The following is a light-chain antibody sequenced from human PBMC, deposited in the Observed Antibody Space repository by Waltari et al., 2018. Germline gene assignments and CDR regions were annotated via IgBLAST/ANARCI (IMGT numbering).Light chain of an antibody. CDR1: TGDVVVFNI. V-gene: IGLV2-14*03. J-gene: IGLJ1*01. CDR2: DVI. CDR3: CSYTSSNTYV. Sequence: QSALPKPASVSGSPGRPIPLSCPEPTGDVVVFNIFSWYEQHPGKAPKLMIYDVINRPSGVSNRFSGSKSGNTASLTISGLQAEDEADYYCCSYTSSNTYVFGTGTKVTVL.